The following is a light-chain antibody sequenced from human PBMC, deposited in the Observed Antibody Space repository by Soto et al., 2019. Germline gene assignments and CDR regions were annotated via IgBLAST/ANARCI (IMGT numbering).Light chain of an antibody. J-gene: IGKJ4*01. CDR2: GAS. CDR3: QQYGSSPLT. CDR1: QRVSSSS. V-gene: IGKV3-20*01. Sequence: DIVLTQSPGTLSLSPGERATLSCRASQRVSSSSLAWYQQKPGQAPSILIYGASSRATGIPDRFSGSGSGTDFTLTISRLEPEDVAVYSCQQYGSSPLTFGGGTKVEIK.